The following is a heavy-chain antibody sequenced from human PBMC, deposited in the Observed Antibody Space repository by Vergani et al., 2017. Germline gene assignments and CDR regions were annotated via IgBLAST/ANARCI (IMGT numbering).Heavy chain of an antibody. CDR1: GGSISSGDYY. D-gene: IGHD5-18*01. J-gene: IGHJ5*02. Sequence: QVQLQESGPGLVKPSQTLSLTCTVSGGSISSGDYYWSWIRQPPGKGLEWIGYIYYSGSTYYNPSLKSRVTISVETSKNQFSLKLSSVTAADTAVYYCARGRQLWSLAPWFDPWGQGTLVTVSS. V-gene: IGHV4-30-4*08. CDR2: IYYSGST. CDR3: ARGRQLWSLAPWFDP.